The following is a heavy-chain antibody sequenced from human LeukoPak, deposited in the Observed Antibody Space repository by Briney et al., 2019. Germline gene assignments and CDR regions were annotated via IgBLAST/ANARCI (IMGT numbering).Heavy chain of an antibody. D-gene: IGHD6-13*01. V-gene: IGHV4-38-2*01. J-gene: IGHJ4*02. CDR3: ARKSSWCFDY. Sequence: SETLSLTCAVSGYSISSGYYWGWIRQPPGQGLEWIGSIYHSGSTYYNPSLKSRVTISVDTSKNQFSLKLSSVTAADTAVYYCARKSSWCFDYWGQGTLVTVSS. CDR1: GYSISSGYY. CDR2: IYHSGST.